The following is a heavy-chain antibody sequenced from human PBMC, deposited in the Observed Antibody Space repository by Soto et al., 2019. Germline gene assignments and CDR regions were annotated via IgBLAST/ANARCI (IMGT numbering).Heavy chain of an antibody. J-gene: IGHJ6*02. V-gene: IGHV4-59*01. CDR3: ARSYHNTIFGVVPSRGLDV. CDR2: IYYTGST. D-gene: IGHD3-3*01. CDR1: GGSISSNY. Sequence: SETLSLTCIVSGGSISSNYWSWIRQPPGKGLEWIGYIYYTGSTNFNPSLKNRVIISVDTSKNQFSLKLSSVTAADTAVYYCARSYHNTIFGVVPSRGLDVWGQGTKVTVSS.